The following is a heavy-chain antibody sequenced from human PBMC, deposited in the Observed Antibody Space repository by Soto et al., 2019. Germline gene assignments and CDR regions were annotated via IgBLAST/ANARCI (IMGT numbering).Heavy chain of an antibody. CDR2: IIHSGVTT. J-gene: IGHJ4*02. V-gene: IGHV3-23*01. D-gene: IGHD2-15*01. CDR1: GFTFSSYA. CDR3: VRTGYCSGGSCYPGNYFDS. Sequence: GGSLRLSCAASGFTFSSYAMTWVRQAPGKGLEWVSAIIHSGVTTFYADSVKGRFTISRDNSNNKLFLQMNSLRPEDTAVYYCVRTGYCSGGSCYPGNYFDSWGQGTLVTVSS.